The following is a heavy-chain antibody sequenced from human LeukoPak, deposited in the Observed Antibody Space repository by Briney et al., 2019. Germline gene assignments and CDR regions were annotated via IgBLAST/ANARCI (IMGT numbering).Heavy chain of an antibody. Sequence: GGSLRLSCAASGFAVRSNYMAWGRQAPGKGLGWVSVIYIGGNTYYPDSVKGRFTISRDNSKNTVYLQMNSLRAEDTAVYYCADIAGGAYFDYWGQGTLVTVSS. V-gene: IGHV3-66*01. CDR3: ADIAGGAYFDY. J-gene: IGHJ4*02. CDR2: IYIGGNT. CDR1: GFAVRSNY. D-gene: IGHD2-21*01.